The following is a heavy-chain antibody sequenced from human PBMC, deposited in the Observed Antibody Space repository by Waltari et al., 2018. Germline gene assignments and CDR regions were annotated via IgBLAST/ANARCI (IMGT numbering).Heavy chain of an antibody. CDR2: INPKSGDT. Sequence: QVQLVQSGAEVKKPGASVKVSCKASGYTFTGYFIHWVRQAPGQGLECMGWINPKSGDTNYGQKFQGRVTMTKDTSISTAYMELSGLRSDDTAMYYCTTGYQFDYWGQGTLVTVSS. CDR3: TTGYQFDY. D-gene: IGHD3-9*01. CDR1: GYTFTGYF. J-gene: IGHJ4*02. V-gene: IGHV1-2*02.